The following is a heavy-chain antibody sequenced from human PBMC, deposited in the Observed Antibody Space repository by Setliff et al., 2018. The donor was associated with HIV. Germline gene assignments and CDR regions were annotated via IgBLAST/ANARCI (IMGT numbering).Heavy chain of an antibody. V-gene: IGHV4-39*01. D-gene: IGHD4-17*01. CDR2: IFYTGST. Sequence: SGTLSLTCTVSGGSISSSSYYWDWIRQPPGKSLEWVGSIFYTGSTNYRPSLESRVIVSLDTSKNQFSLKLSSVTAADTAVYYCTRRDVTTGMDSWGPGILVTVSS. CDR3: TRRDVTTGMDS. CDR1: GGSISSSSYY. J-gene: IGHJ4*02.